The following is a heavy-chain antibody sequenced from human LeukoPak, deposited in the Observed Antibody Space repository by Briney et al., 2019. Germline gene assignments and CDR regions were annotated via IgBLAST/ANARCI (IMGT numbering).Heavy chain of an antibody. Sequence: PGGSLRLSCAASGFTFSSYGMHWVRQAPGKGLEWVAFIRSDGNNKYNADSVKGRFTISRDNSKNTLYLQMNSLRAEDTAVYYCAKDEGGYSYGMVDYWGQGTLVTVSS. CDR3: AKDEGGYSYGMVDY. V-gene: IGHV3-30*02. CDR1: GFTFSSYG. CDR2: IRSDGNNK. D-gene: IGHD5-18*01. J-gene: IGHJ4*02.